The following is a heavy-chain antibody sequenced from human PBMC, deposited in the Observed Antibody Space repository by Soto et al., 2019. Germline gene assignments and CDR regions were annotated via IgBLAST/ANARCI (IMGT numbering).Heavy chain of an antibody. V-gene: IGHV3-23*01. CDR1: GFTSSSYA. Sequence: EVPLLESGGGLIQPGGSLRLSCAASGFTSSSYAMSWVRQAPGKGLEWVSGISGSGGSTYYADSVKGRFTISRDDFKNTLFLLMNSLRAEDTAVYYCAKAKWSSGHYGAFDIWGQGTMVTVSS. CDR3: AKAKWSSGHYGAFDI. CDR2: ISGSGGST. D-gene: IGHD3-22*01. J-gene: IGHJ3*02.